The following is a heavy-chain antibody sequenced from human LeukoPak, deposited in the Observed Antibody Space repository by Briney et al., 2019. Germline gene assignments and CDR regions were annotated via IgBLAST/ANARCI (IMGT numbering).Heavy chain of an antibody. CDR3: ARDLDSSSWYVGYGMDV. D-gene: IGHD6-13*01. Sequence: GGSLRLSCTTSGFNFNNAWMNWIRQAPGKGLEWVSYISSSGSTIYYADSVKGRFTISRDNAKNSLYLQMNSLRAEDTAVYYCARDLDSSSWYVGYGMDVWGQGTTVTVSS. CDR2: ISSSGSTI. CDR1: GFNFNNAW. J-gene: IGHJ6*02. V-gene: IGHV3-11*01.